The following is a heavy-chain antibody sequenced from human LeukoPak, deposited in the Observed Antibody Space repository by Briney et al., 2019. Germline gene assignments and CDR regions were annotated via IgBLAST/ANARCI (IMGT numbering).Heavy chain of an antibody. Sequence: KLSETVSLLCAVSGYPLSSGYYRGWVRQPPGKGLEWVGRYYHNGSTYYNPSLKSRVTISVDTSKNQFSLKLSSVTAADTAVYYCARVVPAADANYYYYYMDVWGKGTTVTVSS. CDR1: GYPLSSGYY. V-gene: IGHV4-38-2*01. CDR3: ARVVPAADANYYYYYMDV. J-gene: IGHJ6*03. CDR2: YYHNGST. D-gene: IGHD2-2*01.